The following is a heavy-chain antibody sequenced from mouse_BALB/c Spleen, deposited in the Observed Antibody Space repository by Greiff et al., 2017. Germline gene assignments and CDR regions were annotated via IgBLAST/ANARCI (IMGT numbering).Heavy chain of an antibody. CDR1: GFTFSSYA. CDR2: ISSGGST. V-gene: IGHV5-6-5*01. D-gene: IGHD2-13*01. CDR3: ARGGLDGDGYYCDY. J-gene: IGHJ2*01. Sequence: EVQRVESGGGLVKPGGSLKLSCAASGFTFSSYAMSWVRQTPEKRLEWVASISSGGSTYYPDSVKGRFTISRDNARNILYLQMSSLRSEDTAMYYCARGGLDGDGYYCDYWGQGTTLTVSS.